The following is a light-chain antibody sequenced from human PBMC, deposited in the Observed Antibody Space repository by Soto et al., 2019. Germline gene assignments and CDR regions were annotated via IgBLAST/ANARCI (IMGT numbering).Light chain of an antibody. CDR2: EVN. J-gene: IGLJ1*01. CDR3: SSFSSSSTPYV. CDR1: STDVGGYKY. Sequence: QSALTQPASVSGYPGQSITISCTGTSTDVGGYKYVSWYQQHPGTAPKLMIFEVNGRPSGVSDRFSGSKSGNTASLTISGLQPEDEADYYCSSFSSSSTPYVFGTGTKLTV. V-gene: IGLV2-14*01.